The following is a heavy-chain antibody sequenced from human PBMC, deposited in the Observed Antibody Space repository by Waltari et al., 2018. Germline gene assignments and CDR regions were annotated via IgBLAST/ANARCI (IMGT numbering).Heavy chain of an antibody. CDR1: GFTFSSYS. D-gene: IGHD2-2*01. J-gene: IGHJ6*03. CDR3: ARDNIEYCSSTSCPSDMDV. Sequence: EVQLVESGGGLVQTGGSLRLSCAASGFTFSSYSMNWVRQAPGKGLEWVSYISSSSSTIYYADSVKGRFTISRDNAKNSLYLQMNSLRAEDTAVYYCARDNIEYCSSTSCPSDMDVWGKGTTVTISS. CDR2: ISSSSSTI. V-gene: IGHV3-48*04.